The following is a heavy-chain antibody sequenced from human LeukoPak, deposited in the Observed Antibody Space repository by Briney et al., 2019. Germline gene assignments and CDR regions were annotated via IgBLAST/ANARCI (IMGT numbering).Heavy chain of an antibody. CDR2: MNPNSGNT. D-gene: IGHD2-2*02. V-gene: IGHV1-8*01. CDR3: ARGRYCSSTSCYNWWGSGGSTLDY. Sequence: ASVKVSCKASGYTFTSYDINWVRQATGQGLEWMGWMNPNSGNTGYAQKFQGRVTMTRNTSISTAYMELSSLRSEDTAVYYCARGRYCSSTSCYNWWGSGGSTLDYWGQGTLVTVSS. CDR1: GYTFTSYD. J-gene: IGHJ4*02.